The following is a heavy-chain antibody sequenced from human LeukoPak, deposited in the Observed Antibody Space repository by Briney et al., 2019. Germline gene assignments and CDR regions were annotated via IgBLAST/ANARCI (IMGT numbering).Heavy chain of an antibody. CDR2: ISSSGSTI. V-gene: IGHV3-48*03. Sequence: GSLRLSCAASGFTFSSYEMNWVRQAPGKGLEWVSYISSSGSTIYYADSVKGRFTISRGNAKNSLYLQMNSLRAEDTAVYYCARVRRIIAAVGTGTMRENWFDPWGQGTLVTVSS. J-gene: IGHJ5*02. CDR3: ARVRRIIAAVGTGTMRENWFDP. D-gene: IGHD6-13*01. CDR1: GFTFSSYE.